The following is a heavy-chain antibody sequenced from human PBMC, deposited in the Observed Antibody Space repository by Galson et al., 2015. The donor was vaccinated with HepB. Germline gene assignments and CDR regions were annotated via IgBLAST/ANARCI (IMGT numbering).Heavy chain of an antibody. CDR1: GYTFTSYG. CDR3: ARDGYYYDSSGYPDY. D-gene: IGHD3-22*01. J-gene: IGHJ4*02. CDR2: ISAYNGNT. Sequence: SVKVSCKASGYTFTSYGISWVRQAPGQGLEWMGWISAYNGNTNYAQKFQGRVTMTTDTSTNTGYVELRSLRSDDTAVYYCARDGYYYDSSGYPDYWGQGTLVTVSS. V-gene: IGHV1-18*01.